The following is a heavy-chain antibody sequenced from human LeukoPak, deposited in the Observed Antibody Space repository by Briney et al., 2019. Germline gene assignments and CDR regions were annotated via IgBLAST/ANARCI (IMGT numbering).Heavy chain of an antibody. D-gene: IGHD5-12*01. CDR1: GFTFSSYA. Sequence: PGGSLRLSCAASGFTFSSYAMSWVRQAPGKGLEWVSAISGSGGSTYYADSVKGRFTISRDNSKNTLYLQMNSLRAEDTAVYYCARDIYSGYAFYFDYWGQGTLVTVSS. J-gene: IGHJ4*02. CDR3: ARDIYSGYAFYFDY. CDR2: ISGSGGST. V-gene: IGHV3-23*01.